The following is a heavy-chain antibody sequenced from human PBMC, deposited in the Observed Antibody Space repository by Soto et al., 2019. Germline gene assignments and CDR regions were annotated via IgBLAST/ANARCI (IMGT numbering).Heavy chain of an antibody. V-gene: IGHV3-23*01. CDR1: GFTFSSYA. Sequence: GGSLRLSCAASGFTFSSYAMSWVRQAPGKGLEWVAVISGSGGSTYYADSVKGRFTISRDNSKNTLYLQMNSLRAEDTAVYYCGKNFFGVVRFYDFWAGLNCSAPWGRRTAVTVSS. D-gene: IGHD3-3*01. CDR3: GKNFFGVVRFYDFWAGLNCSAP. CDR2: ISGSGGST. J-gene: IGHJ5*02.